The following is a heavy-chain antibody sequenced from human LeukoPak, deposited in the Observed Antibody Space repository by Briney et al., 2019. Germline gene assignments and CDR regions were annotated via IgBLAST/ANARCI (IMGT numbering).Heavy chain of an antibody. Sequence: SETLSLTCTVSGGSISSSSYYWGWIRQPPGKGLEWIGSIYYSGSTYYNPSLKSRVTISVDTSKNQFSLKLSSVTAADTAVYYCARRRGDYSNYAVAFDIWGQGTMVTVSS. V-gene: IGHV4-39*01. CDR3: ARRRGDYSNYAVAFDI. CDR2: IYYSGST. D-gene: IGHD4-11*01. CDR1: GGSISSSSYY. J-gene: IGHJ3*02.